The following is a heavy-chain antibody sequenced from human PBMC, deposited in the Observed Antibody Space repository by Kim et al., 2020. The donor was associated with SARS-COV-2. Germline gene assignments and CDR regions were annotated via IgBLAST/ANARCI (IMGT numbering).Heavy chain of an antibody. J-gene: IGHJ3*02. CDR2: ISSSSSYI. D-gene: IGHD1-26*01. Sequence: GGSLRLSCAASGFTFSSYSMNWVRQAPGKGLEWVSSISSSSSYIYYADSVKGRFTISRDNAKNSLYLQMNSLRAEDTAVYYCAGGPWEAPDAFDIWGQGTMVTVSS. CDR3: AGGPWEAPDAFDI. V-gene: IGHV3-21*01. CDR1: GFTFSSYS.